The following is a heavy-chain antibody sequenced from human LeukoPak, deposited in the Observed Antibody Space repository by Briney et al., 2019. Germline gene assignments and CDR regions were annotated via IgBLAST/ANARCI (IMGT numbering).Heavy chain of an antibody. CDR3: ARDNYYGSGSHLVYFDY. D-gene: IGHD3-10*01. CDR1: GYTFTGYY. V-gene: IGHV1-2*02. J-gene: IGHJ4*02. CDR2: INPNSGGT. Sequence: GASVKVSCKASGYTFTGYYMHWVRQAPGQGLEWMGWINPNSGGTNYAQKFQGRVTITADKSTSTAYMELSSLRSEDTAVYYCARDNYYGSGSHLVYFDYWGQGTLVTVSS.